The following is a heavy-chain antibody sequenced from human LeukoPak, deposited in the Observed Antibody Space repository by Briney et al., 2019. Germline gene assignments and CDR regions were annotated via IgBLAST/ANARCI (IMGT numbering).Heavy chain of an antibody. CDR1: GFTFNNYG. J-gene: IGHJ4*02. V-gene: IGHV3-30*18. CDR2: ISYDGRNI. CDR3: AKGPQRGTAAAIDS. Sequence: GGSLRLSCAASGFTFNNYGMHWVRQAPGKGLEWVAVISYDGRNIHYPDSVKGRFTISRDISTDTLWLQMDSLRTEDTAVDYCAKGPQRGTAAAIDSWGQGPLVPVSS. D-gene: IGHD2-2*01.